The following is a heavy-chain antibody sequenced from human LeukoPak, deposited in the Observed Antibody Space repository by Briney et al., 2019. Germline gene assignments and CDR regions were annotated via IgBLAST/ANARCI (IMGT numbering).Heavy chain of an antibody. V-gene: IGHV3-21*04. CDR1: GFTFSSYS. J-gene: IGHJ5*02. CDR3: AKDLGGYDFWSGSPNWFDP. D-gene: IGHD3-3*01. Sequence: GGSLRLSCAASGFTFSSYSMNWVRQAPGKGLEWVSSISSSSSYIYYADSVKGRFTISRDNAKNTLYLQMNSLRAEDTAVYYCAKDLGGYDFWSGSPNWFDPWGQGTLVTVSS. CDR2: ISSSSSYI.